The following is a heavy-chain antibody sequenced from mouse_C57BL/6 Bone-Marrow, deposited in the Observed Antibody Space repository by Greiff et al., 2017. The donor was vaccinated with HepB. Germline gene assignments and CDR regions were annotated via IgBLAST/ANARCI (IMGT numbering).Heavy chain of an antibody. CDR1: GFTFSDYY. V-gene: IGHV5-16*01. CDR2: INYDGSST. J-gene: IGHJ1*03. CDR3: ASDKLGRVSYWYFDV. Sequence: EVKVVESEGGLVQPGSSMKLSCTASGFTFSDYYMAWVRQVPEKGLEWVANINYDGSSTYYLDSLKSRFIISRDNAKNILYLQMSSLKSEDTATYYCASDKLGRVSYWYFDVWGTGTTVTVSS. D-gene: IGHD6-2*01.